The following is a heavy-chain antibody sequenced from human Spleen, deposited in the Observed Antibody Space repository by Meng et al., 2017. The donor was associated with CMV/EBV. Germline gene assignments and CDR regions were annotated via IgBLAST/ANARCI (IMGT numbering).Heavy chain of an antibody. CDR3: AALRGSGYPYPAGYFQH. V-gene: IGHV4-31*03. CDR2: IYYSGST. CDR1: GGSISSGGYY. Sequence: SETLSLTCTVSGGSISSGGYYWTWIRQHPGKGLEWIGYIYYSGSTYYNPSLKSRVTISVDTSKNQFSLKLSSVTAADTAVYYCAALRGSGYPYPAGYFQHWGQGTLVTVSS. D-gene: IGHD3-3*01. J-gene: IGHJ1*01.